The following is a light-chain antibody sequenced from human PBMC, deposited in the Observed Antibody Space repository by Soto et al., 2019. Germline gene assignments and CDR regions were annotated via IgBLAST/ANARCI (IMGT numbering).Light chain of an antibody. CDR2: EVS. J-gene: IGLJ3*02. V-gene: IGLV2-14*01. CDR1: SSDVGGYNY. Sequence: QSVLTQPASVSGSPGQSITISCTGTSSDVGGYNYVSWYQHHPGKAPKLVICEVSNRPPGVSNRFSGSKSANMASLTISGLQAEDEADYYCSSYTSISTWVFGGGTKLTVL. CDR3: SSYTSISTWV.